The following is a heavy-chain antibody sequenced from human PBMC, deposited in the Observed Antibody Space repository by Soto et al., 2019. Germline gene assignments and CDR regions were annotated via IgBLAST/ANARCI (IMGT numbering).Heavy chain of an antibody. CDR1: GGSISSGGYY. V-gene: IGHV4-31*03. Sequence: PSETLSLTCTVSGGSISSGGYYWSWIRQHPGKGLEWIGYIYYSGSTYYNPSLKSRVTISVDTSKNQFSLKLSSVTAADTAVYYCARVCGGDCHYGMDVWGQGTMVTVSS. CDR3: ARVCGGDCHYGMDV. D-gene: IGHD2-21*02. CDR2: IYYSGST. J-gene: IGHJ6*02.